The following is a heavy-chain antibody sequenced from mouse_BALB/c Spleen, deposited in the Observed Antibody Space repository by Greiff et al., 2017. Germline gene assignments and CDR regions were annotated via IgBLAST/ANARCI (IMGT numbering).Heavy chain of an antibody. D-gene: IGHD1-1*01. CDR3: ATVGYYGSSYAMDY. CDR2: ISYSGST. J-gene: IGHJ4*01. CDR1: GYSITSDYA. Sequence: VQLKESGPGLVKPSQSLSLTCTVTGYSITSDYAWNWIRQFPGNKLEWMGYISYSGSTSYNPSLKSRISITRDTSKNQFFLQLNSVTTEDTATYYCATVGYYGSSYAMDYWGQGTSVTVSS. V-gene: IGHV3-2*02.